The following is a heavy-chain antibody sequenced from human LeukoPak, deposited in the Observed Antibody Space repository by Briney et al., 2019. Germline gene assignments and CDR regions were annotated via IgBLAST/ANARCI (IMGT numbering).Heavy chain of an antibody. V-gene: IGHV3-23*01. D-gene: IGHD2-2*03. J-gene: IGHJ4*02. CDR1: GFTVSGTY. CDR3: ARDVSMDIGGSDC. Sequence: GGSLRLSCAVSGFTVSGTYMSWVRQAPGKGLEWVSTTTDSGESTHYADAVKGRFTMSRDNSKNTLYLQLNSLRAEDTAVYYCARDVSMDIGGSDCWGPGTLVTVSS. CDR2: TTDSGEST.